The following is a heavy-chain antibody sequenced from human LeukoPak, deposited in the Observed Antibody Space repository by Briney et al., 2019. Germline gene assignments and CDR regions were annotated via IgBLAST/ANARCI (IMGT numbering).Heavy chain of an antibody. CDR1: AFTFSTYS. CDR2: ISSSGSAI. V-gene: IGHV3-48*04. J-gene: IGHJ4*02. CDR3: AGGTRDSGLK. Sequence: HPRGSLRLSCAASAFTFSTYSMNWVRQAPGKGLQWVSYISSSGSAIYYADSVKGRFTISRDNAKSSLYLQMNSLRAEDTAVYYCAGGTRDSGLKWGPGTSVTVSS. D-gene: IGHD6-19*01.